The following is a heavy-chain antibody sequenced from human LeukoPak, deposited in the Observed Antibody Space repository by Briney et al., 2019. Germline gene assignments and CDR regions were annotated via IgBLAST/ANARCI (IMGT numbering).Heavy chain of an antibody. V-gene: IGHV3-23*01. J-gene: IGHJ4*02. CDR2: ISGSGGST. Sequence: GGSLRLSCAASGFTFDDYGMSWVRQAPGKGLEWVSAISGSGGSTYYADSVKGRFTISRDNSKNTLYLQMNSLRAEDTAVYYCAKDMITFGGVIVKYFDYWGQGTLVTVSS. D-gene: IGHD3-16*02. CDR3: AKDMITFGGVIVKYFDY. CDR1: GFTFDDYG.